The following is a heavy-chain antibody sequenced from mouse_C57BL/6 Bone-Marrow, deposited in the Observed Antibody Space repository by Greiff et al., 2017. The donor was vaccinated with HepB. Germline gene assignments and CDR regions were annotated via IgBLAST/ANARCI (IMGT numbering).Heavy chain of an antibody. CDR1: GFTFSDYG. V-gene: IGHV5-15*01. CDR2: ISNLAYSI. Sequence: EVQRVESGGGLVQPGGSLKLSCAASGFTFSDYGMAWVRQAPRKGPEWVAFISNLAYSIYYADTVTGRLTISRENAKNTLYLEMSSLRSEDTAMYYCARRNYYGSSYDAMDYWGQGTSVTVSS. D-gene: IGHD1-1*01. CDR3: ARRNYYGSSYDAMDY. J-gene: IGHJ4*01.